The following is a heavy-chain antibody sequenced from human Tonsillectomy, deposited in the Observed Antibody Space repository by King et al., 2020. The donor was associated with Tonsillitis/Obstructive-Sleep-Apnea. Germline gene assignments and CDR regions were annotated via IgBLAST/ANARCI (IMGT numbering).Heavy chain of an antibody. J-gene: IGHJ3*02. D-gene: IGHD2-21*02. V-gene: IGHV3-66*01. CDR1: GFTVSSNY. CDR3: ARDSGGDSDAFAI. CDR2: IYAGGTT. Sequence: VQLVQSGGGLVQPGGSLRLSCAASGFTVSSNYMTWVRQGPGKGLEWVPVIYAGGTTFYAYSVKGRFTISRDNSKNTLYLQMNSLRAEDTAVYYCARDSGGDSDAFAIWGQGTMVTVSS.